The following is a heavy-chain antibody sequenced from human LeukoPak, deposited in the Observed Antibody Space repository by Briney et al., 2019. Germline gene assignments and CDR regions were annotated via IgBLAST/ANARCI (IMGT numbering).Heavy chain of an antibody. D-gene: IGHD6-19*01. CDR1: GYTFTSYA. Sequence: ASVKVSCKASGYTFTSYAKHWVRQAPGQRLEWMGWINAGNGNTKYSQKFQGRVTITRDTSASTAYMELSSLRSEDTAVYYCASSRPSGRSLFDYWGQGTLVTVSS. V-gene: IGHV1-3*01. J-gene: IGHJ4*02. CDR2: INAGNGNT. CDR3: ASSRPSGRSLFDY.